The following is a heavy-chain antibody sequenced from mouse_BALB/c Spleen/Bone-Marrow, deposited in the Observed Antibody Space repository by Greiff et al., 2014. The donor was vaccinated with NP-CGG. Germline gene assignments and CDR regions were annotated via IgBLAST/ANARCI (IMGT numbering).Heavy chain of an antibody. D-gene: IGHD1-1*01. CDR1: GFTFTDYY. V-gene: IGHV7-3*02. J-gene: IGHJ2*01. CDR3: ARDRGGLLHDY. CDR2: IRNKANGYTT. Sequence: DVMLVESGGGLVQPGGSLRLSCAPSGFTFTDYYISWVRQPPGKALEWLVFIRNKANGYTTEYSASVKGRFTISRDNSQSILYLQMNTLRAEDSATYYCARDRGGLLHDYWGQGTTLTVAS.